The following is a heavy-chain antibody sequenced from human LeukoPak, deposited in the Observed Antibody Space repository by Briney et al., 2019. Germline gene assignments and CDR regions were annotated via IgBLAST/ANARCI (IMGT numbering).Heavy chain of an antibody. J-gene: IGHJ3*02. V-gene: IGHV4-59*01. D-gene: IGHD2-8*01. CDR1: GGSISSYY. CDR3: ARGGGRLMGDDAFDI. Sequence: SETLSLTCTVSGGSISSYYWSWIRQPPGKGLEWIGYIYYSGSTNYNPSLKSRVTISVDTSKNQFSLKLSSVTAADTAVYYCARGGGRLMGDDAFDIWGQGTMVTVSS. CDR2: IYYSGST.